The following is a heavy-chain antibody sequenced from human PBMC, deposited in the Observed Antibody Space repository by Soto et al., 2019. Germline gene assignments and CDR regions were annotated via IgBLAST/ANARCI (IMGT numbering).Heavy chain of an antibody. V-gene: IGHV3-30*18. CDR1: GFTFSNYG. Sequence: QVQLVESGGGVVQPGRSLRLSCEVSGFTFSNYGIHWVRQAPGKGLEWVAVISSDGSNKYYVDSVKGRFTISRDNSKNTLYLQMNSLRAEDSAVYYCAKDRGGSCCGAFDLWGQWTLVTVSS. J-gene: IGHJ3*01. CDR3: AKDRGGSCCGAFDL. CDR2: ISSDGSNK. D-gene: IGHD2-15*01.